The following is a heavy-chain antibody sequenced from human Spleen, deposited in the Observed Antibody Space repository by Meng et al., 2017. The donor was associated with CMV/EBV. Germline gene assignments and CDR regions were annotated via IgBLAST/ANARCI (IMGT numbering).Heavy chain of an antibody. CDR3: ARVTKGYSSLYDF. V-gene: IGHV3-30*03. J-gene: IGHJ4*02. CDR2: IVHDGSYK. D-gene: IGHD6-19*01. Sequence: GGSLRLSCAASGFTFSSYWMSWVRQAPGKGLEWVAAIVHDGSYKYYADSVKGRLTISRDNSENTLYLQMNSLRAEDTAVYYCARVTKGYSSLYDFWGQGTLVTVSS. CDR1: GFTFSSYW.